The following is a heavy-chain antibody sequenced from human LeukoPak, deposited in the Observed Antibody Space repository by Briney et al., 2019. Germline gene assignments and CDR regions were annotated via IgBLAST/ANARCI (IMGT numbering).Heavy chain of an antibody. CDR3: ARGRPHGNDY. V-gene: IGHV3-74*01. CDR1: GFTFSSYW. J-gene: IGHJ4*02. Sequence: GGSLRLSCAASGFTFSSYWMHWVRQAPGKGLVWVSRIASDGSSTTYADSVKGRFSISRDNAKNTLYLRMNSLRVEDTAVYYCARGRPHGNDYWGQGTLVTVSS. CDR2: IASDGSST. D-gene: IGHD4-23*01.